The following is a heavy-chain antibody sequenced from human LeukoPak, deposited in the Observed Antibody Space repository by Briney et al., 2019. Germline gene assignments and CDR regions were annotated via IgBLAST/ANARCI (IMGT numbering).Heavy chain of an antibody. D-gene: IGHD6-19*01. CDR2: ISWDGGST. CDR3: AKDLSTSGWILDG. J-gene: IGHJ4*02. Sequence: GGSLGLSCAASGFTFDDYSMHWVRQAPGKGLKWVSFISWDGGSTAYADSVKGRFTISRDNSKNSLYLQMNSLRTDDTALYYCAKDLSTSGWILDGWGQGTLVTVSS. V-gene: IGHV3-43*01. CDR1: GFTFDDYS.